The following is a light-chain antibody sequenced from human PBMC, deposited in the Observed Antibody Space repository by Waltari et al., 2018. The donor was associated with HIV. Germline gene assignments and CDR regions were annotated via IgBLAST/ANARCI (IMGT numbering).Light chain of an antibody. CDR1: SLRSYY. CDR2: ANN. Sequence: SSELTQDPAVSVALGQTVRITCQGNSLRSYYVSWYQEKPGLAPILVIYANNNRPSGIPDRFSGSSSGDTASLTITGAQAEDEADYYCNSRDSSGNHVLFGGGTKLTVL. J-gene: IGLJ2*01. CDR3: NSRDSSGNHVL. V-gene: IGLV3-19*01.